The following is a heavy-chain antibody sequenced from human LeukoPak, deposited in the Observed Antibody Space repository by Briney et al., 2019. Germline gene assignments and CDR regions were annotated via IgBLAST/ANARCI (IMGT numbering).Heavy chain of an antibody. CDR2: FSGRGGST. Sequence: GGSLRLSCAASGFTFSTYAVSWVRQAPGKGLECVSGFSGRGGSTYYSDSVKGRFTISRDNSKNTLYLQMNSLRAEDTAVYYCAKPPIPCDSSGHPFDSWGQGTLVTVSS. CDR1: GFTFSTYA. D-gene: IGHD3-22*01. CDR3: AKPPIPCDSSGHPFDS. V-gene: IGHV3-23*01. J-gene: IGHJ4*02.